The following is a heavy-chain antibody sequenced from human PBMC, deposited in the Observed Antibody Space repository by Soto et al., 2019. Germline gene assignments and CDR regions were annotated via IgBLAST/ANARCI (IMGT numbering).Heavy chain of an antibody. CDR3: AAELGFGKLSVV. CDR1: GDTFKNCV. Sequence: QVQVVQSGVEVRRPGSSVKVSCKASGDTFKNCVISWVRQAPGQGLEWMGGIIPLFGTTDFAQRFQGRLTITPGESTTTAYMELSRLRSEDTATYYCAAELGFGKLSVVWGQGTTVIVSS. D-gene: IGHD3-10*01. CDR2: IIPLFGTT. J-gene: IGHJ6*02. V-gene: IGHV1-69*01.